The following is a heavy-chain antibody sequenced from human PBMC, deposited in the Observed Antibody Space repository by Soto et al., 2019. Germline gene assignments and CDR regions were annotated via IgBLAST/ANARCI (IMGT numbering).Heavy chain of an antibody. CDR2: INAGNGNT. Sequence: ASVKVSCKASGYTFTSYTMHWVRQAPGQRLEWMGWINAGNGNTKYSQKLQGRVTITRDASASTVFIELSSLTSEDTALYYCARGQGNSGYDPLDFWGLGTLVTVS. CDR3: ARGQGNSGYDPLDF. V-gene: IGHV1-3*01. D-gene: IGHD5-12*01. CDR1: GYTFTSYT. J-gene: IGHJ4*02.